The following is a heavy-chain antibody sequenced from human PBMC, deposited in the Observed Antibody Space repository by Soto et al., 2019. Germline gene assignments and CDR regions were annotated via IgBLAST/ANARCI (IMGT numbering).Heavy chain of an antibody. CDR2: LIPIFGPA. J-gene: IGHJ5*02. D-gene: IGHD2-15*01. CDR3: ASDLVAAMIGWFDP. CDR1: GGTFSSYA. V-gene: IGHV1-69*01. Sequence: QVQLVQSGAEVKKPGYSVKLSCKASGGTFSSYAISWVRQAPGQGLEWMGGLIPIFGPANHAQKFQCRVTITAAESTSTAYMELSSLRSEDTAVDYCASDLVAAMIGWFDPCGQGSLVTVS.